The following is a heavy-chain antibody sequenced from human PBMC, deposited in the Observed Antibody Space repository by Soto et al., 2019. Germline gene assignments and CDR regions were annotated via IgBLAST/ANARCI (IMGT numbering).Heavy chain of an antibody. V-gene: IGHV1-18*01. D-gene: IGHD1-7*01. J-gene: IGHJ4*02. CDR2: ISAYNGNT. Sequence: ASVKVSCKASGYTFTSYGISWVRQAPGQGLEWMGWISAYNGNTNYAQKLQGRVTMTTDTSTSTAYMELRSLRSDDTAVYYCARDGFEESGTTVLPEFDCWGQGTLVTVSS. CDR1: GYTFTSYG. CDR3: ARDGFEESGTTVLPEFDC.